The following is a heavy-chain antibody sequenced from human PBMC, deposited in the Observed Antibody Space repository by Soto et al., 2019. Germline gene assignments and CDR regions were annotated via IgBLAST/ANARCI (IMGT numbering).Heavy chain of an antibody. CDR1: GGSISSGGYY. CDR2: IYYSGST. CDR3: ARDRNWAMFDP. Sequence: SETLSLTCTVSGGSISSGGYYWSWIRQHPGKGLEWIGYIYYSGSTYYNPSLKSRVTISVDTSKNQFSLKLSSVTAADTAVYYCARDRNWAMFDPWGQGTLVTVSS. J-gene: IGHJ5*02. D-gene: IGHD7-27*01. V-gene: IGHV4-31*03.